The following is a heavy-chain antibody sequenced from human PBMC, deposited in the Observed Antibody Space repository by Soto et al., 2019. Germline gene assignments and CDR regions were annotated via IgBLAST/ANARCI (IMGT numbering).Heavy chain of an antibody. CDR2: IFDSGST. D-gene: IGHD2-8*01. V-gene: IGHV4-30-4*01. J-gene: IGHJ2*01. CDR1: GGSISGGVHS. CDR3: AREIMPLTNDWYFDL. Sequence: QVQLQESGPGLVKPSETLSLTCTVSGGSISGGVHSWSWIRQPPGKVLEWIGHIFDSGSTYYNPSLKSRLTISVDTSQNQFSLRLSSVTAADTAVYYCAREIMPLTNDWYFDLWGRGTLGTVSS.